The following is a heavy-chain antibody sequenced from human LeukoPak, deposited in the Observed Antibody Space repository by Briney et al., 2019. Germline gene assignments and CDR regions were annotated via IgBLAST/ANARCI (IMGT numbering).Heavy chain of an antibody. CDR3: ARGVVTMVRGVTYYYYYGMDV. J-gene: IGHJ6*02. V-gene: IGHV1-46*01. Sequence: ASVRVSCKASGYTFTSYYMHWVRQAPGQGLEWMGIINPSGGSTSYAQKFQGRVTMTRDTSTSTVYMELSSLRSEDTAVYYCARGVVTMVRGVTYYYYYGMDVWGQGTTVTVSS. D-gene: IGHD3-10*01. CDR1: GYTFTSYY. CDR2: INPSGGST.